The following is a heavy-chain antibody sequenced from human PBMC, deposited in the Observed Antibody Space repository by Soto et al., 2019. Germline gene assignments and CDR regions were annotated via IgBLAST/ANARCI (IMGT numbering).Heavy chain of an antibody. CDR2: ISYDGSNK. D-gene: IGHD3-16*02. V-gene: IGHV3-30-3*01. Sequence: GSLRLSCAASGFTFSSYAMHWVRQAPGKGLEWVAVISYDGSNKYYADSVKGRFTISRDNSKNTLYLQMNSLRAEDTAVYYCARGAHRVITFGGVIDPYYFDYWGQGTLVTVSS. CDR3: ARGAHRVITFGGVIDPYYFDY. CDR1: GFTFSSYA. J-gene: IGHJ4*02.